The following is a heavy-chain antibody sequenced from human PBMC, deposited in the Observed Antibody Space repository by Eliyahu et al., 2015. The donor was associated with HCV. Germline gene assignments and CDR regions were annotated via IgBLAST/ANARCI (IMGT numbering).Heavy chain of an antibody. CDR1: GGSISMTNYY. CDR2: MSYSGST. V-gene: IGHV4-39*01. D-gene: IGHD4-11*01. Sequence: QLQLQESGPGLVKPSETLSLTCTVSGGSISMTNYYWGWFRQSPGAGLEWIGTMSYSGSTYYNPSPKSRVTMSVDTSKNQISLKLRSVTAADTAVYYCARQGGDYRKDRGFDPWGQGTLVTVSS. J-gene: IGHJ5*02. CDR3: ARQGGDYRKDRGFDP.